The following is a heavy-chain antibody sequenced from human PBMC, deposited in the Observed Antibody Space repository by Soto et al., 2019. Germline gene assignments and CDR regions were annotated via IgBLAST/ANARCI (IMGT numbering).Heavy chain of an antibody. D-gene: IGHD2-15*01. V-gene: IGHV4-39*01. J-gene: IGHJ5*02. CDR2: IYYSGST. Sequence: QLQLQESGPGLVKPSETLSLTCTVSGGSISSSSYYWGWIRQPPGKGLEWIGSIYYSGSTYYNPSLKRRVTIYVDTSKNQFSLKLSAVTDADTAVYYCARHRTDHEDIVVVVAATRGWFDPWGQGTLVTVSS. CDR1: GGSISSSSYY. CDR3: ARHRTDHEDIVVVVAATRGWFDP.